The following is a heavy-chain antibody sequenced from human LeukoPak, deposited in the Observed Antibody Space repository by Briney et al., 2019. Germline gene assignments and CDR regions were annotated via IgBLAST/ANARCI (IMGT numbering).Heavy chain of an antibody. D-gene: IGHD3-10*01. CDR2: INPNSGGT. J-gene: IGHJ4*02. Sequence: ASVKVSCKASGYTFTGYYMHWVRQAPGQGLEWMGWINPNSGGTNYAQKFQGRVTLTRDTSISTAYMELSSLRSDDTAVYYCARQARRVRGVIPILDWGQGTLVTVSS. V-gene: IGHV1-2*02. CDR3: ARQARRVRGVIPILD. CDR1: GYTFTGYY.